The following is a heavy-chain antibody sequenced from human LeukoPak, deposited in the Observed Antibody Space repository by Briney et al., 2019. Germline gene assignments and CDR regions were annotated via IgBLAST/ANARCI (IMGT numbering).Heavy chain of an antibody. V-gene: IGHV3-21*01. CDR2: ISSSSSYI. Sequence: SGGSLRLSCAASGFTFSSYSVNWVRQAPGKGLECVSSISSSSSYIYYADSVKGRFTISRDNAKNSLYLQMNSLRAEDTAVYYCARDLGYYYDSSDYWGQGTLVTVSS. D-gene: IGHD3-22*01. J-gene: IGHJ4*02. CDR1: GFTFSSYS. CDR3: ARDLGYYYDSSDY.